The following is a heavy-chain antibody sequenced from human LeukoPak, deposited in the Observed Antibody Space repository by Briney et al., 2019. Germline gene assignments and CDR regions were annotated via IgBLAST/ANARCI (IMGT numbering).Heavy chain of an antibody. V-gene: IGHV4-4*07. J-gene: IGHJ6*03. CDR1: GGSISSYY. CDR2: IYTSGST. Sequence: SETLSLTCTVSGGSISSYYWSWIRQPAGKGLEWIGRIYTSGSTNYNPSLKSQVTMSVDTSKNQFSLKLSSVTAADTAVYYCARDAQLTRVVAATYYYYYMDVWGKGTTVTVSS. D-gene: IGHD2-15*01. CDR3: ARDAQLTRVVAATYYYYYMDV.